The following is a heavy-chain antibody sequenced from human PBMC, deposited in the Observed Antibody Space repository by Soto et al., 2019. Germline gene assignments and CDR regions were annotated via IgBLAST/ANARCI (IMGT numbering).Heavy chain of an antibody. Sequence: GGSLRLSCAASGFTFSSYWMHWVRQAPGEGLVWVSHVNSDGSSTRYADSVKGRFTISRDNAKNTLYLQMNSLRAEDTAVYYCARGSRDVAARPTSGYNWFDPWGQGSLVTVSS. CDR1: GFTFSSYW. CDR3: ARGSRDVAARPTSGYNWFDP. J-gene: IGHJ5*02. CDR2: VNSDGSST. D-gene: IGHD6-6*01. V-gene: IGHV3-74*01.